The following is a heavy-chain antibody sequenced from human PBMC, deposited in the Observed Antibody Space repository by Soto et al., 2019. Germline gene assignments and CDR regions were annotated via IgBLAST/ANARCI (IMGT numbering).Heavy chain of an antibody. CDR1: GGSISSGGYY. CDR2: IYYSGST. Sequence: QVQLQESDPGLVKPSQTLSLTCTVSGGSISSGGYYWSWIRQHPGKGLEWIGYIYYSGSTYYNPSLKSRVTISVDTSKNQFSLKLSSVTAANTAVYYCARGVSPFAFDIWGQGTMVTVSS. V-gene: IGHV4-31*03. CDR3: ARGVSPFAFDI. D-gene: IGHD3-10*01. J-gene: IGHJ3*02.